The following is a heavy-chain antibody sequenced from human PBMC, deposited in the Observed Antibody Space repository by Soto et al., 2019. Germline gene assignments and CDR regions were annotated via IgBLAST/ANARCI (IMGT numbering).Heavy chain of an antibody. CDR1: GISFTSSW. CDR2: INQDGGQK. J-gene: IGHJ1*01. CDR3: VSWEAAADEDYFHH. Sequence: GGSLRLSCAASGISFTSSWMSWVRQAPGKRLEWVAHINQDGGQKYYVDSAKGRFTISRDNAKTSLYLQMSSLRAEDTAVFYCVSWEAAADEDYFHHWGQGTLVTVSS. D-gene: IGHD6-25*01. V-gene: IGHV3-7*01.